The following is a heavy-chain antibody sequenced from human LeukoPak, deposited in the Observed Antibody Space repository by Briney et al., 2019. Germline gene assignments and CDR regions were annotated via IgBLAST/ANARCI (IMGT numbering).Heavy chain of an antibody. Sequence: QSRGFLRLSCAASGFTFSRFYIHWVRQAPGKGLDWVAIISKDGSIKYYADSVKGRFTISRDNSENTLYLQMSSLRAEDTAIYYCARDSGVFDYWGQGTLVTVSS. CDR3: ARDSGVFDY. J-gene: IGHJ4*02. V-gene: IGHV3-30*15. CDR1: GFTFSRFY. CDR2: ISKDGSIK. D-gene: IGHD2-8*01.